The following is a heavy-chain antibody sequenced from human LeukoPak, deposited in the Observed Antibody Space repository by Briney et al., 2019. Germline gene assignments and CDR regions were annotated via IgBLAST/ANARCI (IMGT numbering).Heavy chain of an antibody. V-gene: IGHV1-69*04. CDR2: IIPILGIA. CDR1: GGTFSSYA. D-gene: IGHD3-22*01. CDR3: ARDGLYYYDSSGSNWFDP. J-gene: IGHJ5*02. Sequence: SVTVSCKASGGTFSSYAISWVRQAPGQGLEWMGRIIPILGIANYAQKFQGRVTITADKSTSTAYMELSSLRSEDTAVYYCARDGLYYYDSSGSNWFDPWGQGTLVTLSS.